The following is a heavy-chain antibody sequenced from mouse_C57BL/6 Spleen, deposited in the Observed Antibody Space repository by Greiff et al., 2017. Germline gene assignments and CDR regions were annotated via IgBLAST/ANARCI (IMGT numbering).Heavy chain of an antibody. Sequence: EVQLQQSGPELVKPGASVKISCKASGYTFTDYYMNWVKQSHGKSLEWIGDINPNNGGTSYNQKFKGKATLTVDKSSSTAYMELRSLTSEDSAVYYCARAAYYGSSPGESWFAYWGQGTLVTVSA. CDR1: GYTFTDYY. V-gene: IGHV1-26*01. J-gene: IGHJ3*01. CDR3: ARAAYYGSSPGESWFAY. D-gene: IGHD1-1*01. CDR2: INPNNGGT.